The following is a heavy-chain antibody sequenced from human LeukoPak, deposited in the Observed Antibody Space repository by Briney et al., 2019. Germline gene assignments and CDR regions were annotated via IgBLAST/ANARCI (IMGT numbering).Heavy chain of an antibody. Sequence: GGSLRLSCAASGFTFSSYEMNWVRQAPGKGLEWVSYISSSGSTIYYADSVKGRFTISRDNSKNTLYLQMNSLRAEDTAVYYCARESRPYEMATTNFDYWGQGTLVTVSS. CDR2: ISSSGSTI. CDR3: ARESRPYEMATTNFDY. D-gene: IGHD5-24*01. V-gene: IGHV3-48*03. CDR1: GFTFSSYE. J-gene: IGHJ4*02.